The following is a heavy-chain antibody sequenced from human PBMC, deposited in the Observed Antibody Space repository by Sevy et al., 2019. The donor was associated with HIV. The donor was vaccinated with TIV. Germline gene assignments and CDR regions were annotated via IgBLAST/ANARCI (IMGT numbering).Heavy chain of an antibody. CDR2: INGRGGST. V-gene: IGHV3-23*01. CDR3: ARPSPRIAAAASAFYDN. CDR1: GYSFSSYA. D-gene: IGHD6-13*01. J-gene: IGHJ4*02. Sequence: GGSLRLSCVVSGYSFSSYAISWVRQAPGKGLEWVSTINGRGGSTYYADSVKGRFTISRANPENTLFLQMINLRVDDTAIYFCARPSPRIAAAASAFYDNWGQGTLVTVSS.